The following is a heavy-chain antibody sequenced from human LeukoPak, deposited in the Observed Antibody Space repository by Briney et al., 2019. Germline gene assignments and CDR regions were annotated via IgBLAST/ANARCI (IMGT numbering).Heavy chain of an antibody. V-gene: IGHV4-39*01. CDR3: ARHRGGRSGYDFDY. D-gene: IGHD5-12*01. J-gene: IGHJ4*02. CDR2: IYYSGST. Sequence: PSETLSLTCTVSGGSISSSSDYWGWIRQPPGKGLEWIGSIYYSGSTYYNPSLKSRVTISVDTSKNQFSLKLSSVTAADTAVYYCARHRGGRSGYDFDYWGQGTLVTVSS. CDR1: GGSISSSSDY.